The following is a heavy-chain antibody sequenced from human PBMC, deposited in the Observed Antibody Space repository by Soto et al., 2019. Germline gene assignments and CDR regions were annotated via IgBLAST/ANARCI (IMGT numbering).Heavy chain of an antibody. V-gene: IGHV1-18*01. CDR1: GSTFTSYG. CDR3: ARGLATVTRYYFDY. Sequence: ASVKVSCKASGSTFTSYGISWVRQAPGQGLEWMGWISAYNGNTNYAQKLQGRVTMTTDTSTSTAYMELRSLRSDDTAVYYCARGLATVTRYYFDYWGQGTLVTVSS. CDR2: ISAYNGNT. D-gene: IGHD4-17*01. J-gene: IGHJ4*02.